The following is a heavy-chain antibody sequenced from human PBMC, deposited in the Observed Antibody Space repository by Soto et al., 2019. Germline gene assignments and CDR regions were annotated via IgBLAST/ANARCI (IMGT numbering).Heavy chain of an antibody. CDR1: GYTFTSYA. J-gene: IGHJ5*02. CDR2: INAGNGNT. D-gene: IGHD3-3*01. Sequence: GASVKVSCKASGYTFTSYAMHWVRQAPGQRLEWMGWINAGNGNTKYPQKFQGRVTITRDTSASTAYMELSSLRSEDTAVYYCARGGRTIFGVAPPNWFDPWGQGTLVTVSS. V-gene: IGHV1-3*01. CDR3: ARGGRTIFGVAPPNWFDP.